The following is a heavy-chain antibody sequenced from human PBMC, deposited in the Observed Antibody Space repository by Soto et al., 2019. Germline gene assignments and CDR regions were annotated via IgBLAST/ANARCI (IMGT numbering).Heavy chain of an antibody. CDR2: ISYDGRNK. D-gene: IGHD3-22*01. Sequence: QVQLVESGGGVVQPGRSLRLSCAASGFIFSTYAMHWVRQDPGKGLEWVTFISYDGRNKYYADSVKDRFTISRDNSKNTLYLLMNSLRTEDTAVYYCAREYDSSGYGYDAFDIWGQGTMVTVSS. J-gene: IGHJ3*02. CDR1: GFIFSTYA. CDR3: AREYDSSGYGYDAFDI. V-gene: IGHV3-30*04.